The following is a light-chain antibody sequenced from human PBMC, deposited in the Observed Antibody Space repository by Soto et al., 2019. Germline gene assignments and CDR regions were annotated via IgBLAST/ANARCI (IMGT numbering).Light chain of an antibody. J-gene: IGLJ3*02. Sequence: QSALTQPRSVSGSPGQSVTISCTGTSSNVGAYNYVSWYQQYPGKGPRLMIYDVSKWPSGVPDRFSGFKSGNTASLTISGLQAEDEADYYCCSYAGNSLWVFGGGTKLTVL. CDR2: DVS. V-gene: IGLV2-11*01. CDR3: CSYAGNSLWV. CDR1: SSNVGAYNY.